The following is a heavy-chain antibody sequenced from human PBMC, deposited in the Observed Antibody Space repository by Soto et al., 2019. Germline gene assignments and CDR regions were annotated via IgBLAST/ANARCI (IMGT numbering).Heavy chain of an antibody. CDR1: CGSISSSNW. D-gene: IGHD2-2*01. Sequence: PXETLSLTCAVSCGSISSSNWWSWVRQPPVKGLEWIGEIYHSGSTNYNPSLKSRVTISVDKSKNQFSLKLSSVTAADTAVYYCARNLIVVVPAAPDDYYYYGMDVWGQGTTVTVSS. J-gene: IGHJ6*01. CDR3: ARNLIVVVPAAPDDYYYYGMDV. CDR2: IYHSGST. V-gene: IGHV4-4*02.